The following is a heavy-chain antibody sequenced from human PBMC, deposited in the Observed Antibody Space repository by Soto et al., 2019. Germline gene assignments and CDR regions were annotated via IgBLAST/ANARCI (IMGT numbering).Heavy chain of an antibody. D-gene: IGHD3-9*01. CDR2: ISHSGTS. CDR3: ARVVLTITRGAFDA. CDR1: GGSISSSHW. J-gene: IGHJ3*01. V-gene: IGHV4-4*02. Sequence: QVQLQESGPGLVKPSGTLSLTCAVSGGSISSSHWWTWVRQSPGKGLEYIGEISHSGTSNSNPSLKSRVTLSVDKSTNHFSLPLTSVTAADTAVYYCARVVLTITRGAFDAWGQGTLVIVSS.